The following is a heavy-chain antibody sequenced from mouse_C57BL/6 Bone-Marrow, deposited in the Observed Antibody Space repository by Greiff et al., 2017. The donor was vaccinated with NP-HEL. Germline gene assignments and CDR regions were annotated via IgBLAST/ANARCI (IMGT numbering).Heavy chain of an antibody. CDR3: ARRHFYYFDY. D-gene: IGHD3-1*01. Sequence: QVQLQQPGAELVKPGASVKLSCKASGYTFTSYWMHWVKQRPGRGLEWIGRIDPNSGGTKYNEKFKSKATLTVDKPSITAYMQLSSLTSEDSAVYYCARRHFYYFDYWGQGTTLTVSS. CDR1: GYTFTSYW. J-gene: IGHJ2*01. CDR2: IDPNSGGT. V-gene: IGHV1-72*01.